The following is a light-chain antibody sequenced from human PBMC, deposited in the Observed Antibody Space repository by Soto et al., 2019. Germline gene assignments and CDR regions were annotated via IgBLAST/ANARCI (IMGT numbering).Light chain of an antibody. V-gene: IGLV2-14*01. J-gene: IGLJ1*01. CDR3: CSYTTSNTRQIV. CDR1: SSDVGGYNY. CDR2: DVS. Sequence: QSALTQPASVSGSPGQSIATSCTGTSSDVGGYNYVSWYQQHPGKAPKFMIYDVSNRPSGVSNRFSGSKSGNTASLTISGLQAGDEADYYCCSYTTSNTRQIVFGTGTKVTVL.